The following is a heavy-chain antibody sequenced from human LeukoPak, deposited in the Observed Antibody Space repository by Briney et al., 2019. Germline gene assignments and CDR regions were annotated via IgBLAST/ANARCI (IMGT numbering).Heavy chain of an antibody. J-gene: IGHJ4*02. D-gene: IGHD6-13*01. CDR2: IIPIFGTA. CDR3: ARLPDIAAAGSDYFDY. V-gene: IGHV1-69*05. CDR1: GGTVSSYA. Sequence: SVKVSCKASGGTVSSYAISWVRQAPGQGLEWMGGIIPIFGTANYAQKFQGRVTITTDESTSTAYMELSSLRSEDTAVYYCARLPDIAAAGSDYFDYWGQGTLVTVSS.